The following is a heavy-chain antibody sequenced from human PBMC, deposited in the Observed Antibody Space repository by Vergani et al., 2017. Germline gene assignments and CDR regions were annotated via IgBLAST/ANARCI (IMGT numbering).Heavy chain of an antibody. V-gene: IGHV3-30*04. CDR2: ISYDGSNK. J-gene: IGHJ4*02. CDR1: GFTFSSYA. CDR3: AREPPYSSYWRPLDY. Sequence: QVQLVESGGGVVRPGRSLRLSCAASGFTFSSYAIHWVRQAPGKGLEWVAVISYDGSNKYYADSVKGRFTISRDNSENTLYLQMNSLRTEDTAVYFCAREPPYSSYWRPLDYWGQGTLVTVSS. D-gene: IGHD6-6*01.